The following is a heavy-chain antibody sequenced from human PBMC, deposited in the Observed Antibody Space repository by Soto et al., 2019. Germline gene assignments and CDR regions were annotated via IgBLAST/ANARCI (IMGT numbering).Heavy chain of an antibody. V-gene: IGHV3-49*03. D-gene: IGHD3-22*01. CDR2: IRSKAYGGTT. Sequence: LSLTCTVSGGSISYFYWSWFRQAPGKGLEWAGFIRSKAYGGTTQYAASVKGRFTISRDDSKSIAYLQMNSLKTEDTAVYYCTTNYYDSSGYDNWFDPWGQGTLVTVSS. CDR3: TTNYYDSSGYDNWFDP. J-gene: IGHJ5*02. CDR1: GGSISYFY.